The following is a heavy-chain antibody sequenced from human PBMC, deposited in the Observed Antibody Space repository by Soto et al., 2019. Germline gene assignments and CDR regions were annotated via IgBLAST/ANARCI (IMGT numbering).Heavy chain of an antibody. V-gene: IGHV4-4*02. CDR1: GGSVSSLNW. CDR2: IFHNGTT. D-gene: IGHD3-16*01. J-gene: IGHJ4*02. Sequence: QLQLQESGPGLVKPSGTLSLTCAVSGGSVSSLNWWSWVRQSPGKGLEWIGEIFHNGTTNYNPALKSRVTISIEKSKNQFSLNLSSVTDADTAVYYCARGGLTWGEYWGQGALVTVCS. CDR3: ARGGLTWGEY.